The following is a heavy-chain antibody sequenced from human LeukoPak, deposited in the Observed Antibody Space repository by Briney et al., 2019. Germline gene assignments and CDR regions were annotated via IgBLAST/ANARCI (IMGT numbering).Heavy chain of an antibody. J-gene: IGHJ4*02. CDR1: GFTFSDYA. V-gene: IGHV3-23*01. CDR2: IHRSGATT. D-gene: IGHD5-12*01. Sequence: GGSLRLSCAASGFTFSDYAMTWVRQAPGKGLEWVSFIHRSGATTYYADSVKGRFTISRDNVKNTIDRQMNSLRVEDTAVYYCAREVVATRFDNWGQGTLVTVSP. CDR3: AREVVATRFDN.